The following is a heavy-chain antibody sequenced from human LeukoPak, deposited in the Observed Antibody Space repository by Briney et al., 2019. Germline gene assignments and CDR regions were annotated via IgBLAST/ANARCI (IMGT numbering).Heavy chain of an antibody. Sequence: PSETLSLTCTVSGGSISSSSYYWGWIRQPPGKGLEWIGSIYYSGSTYYNPSLKSRVTISVDTSKNQFSLKLSSVTAADTAVYYCARGEYYGSGSYYPYDYWGQGTLVTVSS. D-gene: IGHD3-10*01. J-gene: IGHJ4*02. CDR2: IYYSGST. V-gene: IGHV4-39*07. CDR3: ARGEYYGSGSYYPYDY. CDR1: GGSISSSSYY.